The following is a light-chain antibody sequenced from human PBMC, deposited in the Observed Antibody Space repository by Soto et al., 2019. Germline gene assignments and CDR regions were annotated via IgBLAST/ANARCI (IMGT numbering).Light chain of an antibody. V-gene: IGKV3-20*01. Sequence: IVMTQSPGTLSLSPGERATLSCRASQSVSSSHLAWYQQKPGQAPRLLIYGASTRATGVPDRFSGSGSGTDFTLTISRLEPEDFAVYYCQQFVSPLTFGGGSMVDIK. J-gene: IGKJ4*01. CDR2: GAS. CDR1: QSVSSSH. CDR3: QQFVSPLT.